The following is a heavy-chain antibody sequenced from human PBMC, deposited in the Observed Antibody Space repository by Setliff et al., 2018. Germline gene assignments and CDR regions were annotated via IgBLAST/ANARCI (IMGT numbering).Heavy chain of an antibody. Sequence: GASVKVSCKASGGTFSNHGISWVRQAPGQGLEWMGGTIPIFGTTNYAQKFQGRVTIITDESTSTAYMELSSLTSADTAVYYCAREGVDTRSSTDYRYYMDVWGKGTTVTVSS. D-gene: IGHD5-18*01. CDR3: AREGVDTRSSTDYRYYMDV. V-gene: IGHV1-69*05. J-gene: IGHJ6*03. CDR1: GGTFSNHG. CDR2: TIPIFGTT.